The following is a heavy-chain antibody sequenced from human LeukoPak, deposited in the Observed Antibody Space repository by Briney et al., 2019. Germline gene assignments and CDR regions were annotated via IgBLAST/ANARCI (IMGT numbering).Heavy chain of an antibody. Sequence: PGGSLRLSCAASGFTFSDAWMSWIRQAPGKGLEWVANIKQDGSEKYYVDSVKGRFTISRDNAKNSLYLQMNSLRAEDTAVYYCARDQVVVVAAPFYYYYGMDVWGQGTTVTVSS. J-gene: IGHJ6*02. V-gene: IGHV3-7*01. CDR2: IKQDGSEK. CDR3: ARDQVVVVAAPFYYYYGMDV. D-gene: IGHD2-15*01. CDR1: GFTFSDAW.